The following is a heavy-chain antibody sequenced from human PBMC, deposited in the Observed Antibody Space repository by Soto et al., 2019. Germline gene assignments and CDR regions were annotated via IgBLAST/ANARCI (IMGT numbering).Heavy chain of an antibody. CDR3: ARGGYWTNGVCYYYYYMDV. CDR2: ISSSSSTI. J-gene: IGHJ6*03. V-gene: IGHV3-48*01. Sequence: EVQLVESGGGLVQPGGSLRLSCAASGFTFSSYSMNWVRQAPGKGLEWVSYISSSSSTIYYADSVKGRFTISRDNAKNSLYLQMNSLRAEDTAVYYCARGGYWTNGVCYYYYYMDVWGKGTTVTVSS. D-gene: IGHD2-8*01. CDR1: GFTFSSYS.